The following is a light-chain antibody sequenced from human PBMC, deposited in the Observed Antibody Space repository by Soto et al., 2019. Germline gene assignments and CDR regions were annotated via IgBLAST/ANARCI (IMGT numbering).Light chain of an antibody. CDR2: GAS. CDR1: QSVTNRY. J-gene: IGKJ1*01. Sequence: EIVLTQSPCTLSLSPWERATLSCRASQSVTNRYLAWYRQKPGQAPRLLIFGASIRDTGIPDRFSGSGSGTDFTLTINRLEPEDFAVYYCQQYGSSPGTLGQGTKVDIK. V-gene: IGKV3-20*01. CDR3: QQYGSSPGT.